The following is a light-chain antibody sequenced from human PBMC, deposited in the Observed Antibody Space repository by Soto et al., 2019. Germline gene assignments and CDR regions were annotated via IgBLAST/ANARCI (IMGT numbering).Light chain of an antibody. Sequence: DIQMTQSPSSLSASVGDGVTITCHARQSISNYLNWYQKKPGKAAKLLICAASSLQSGVPSRFSGSGYGTDFTLTISSLQPEELSTYYLQQSCSPPYTFGGGTKLQIK. J-gene: IGKJ2*01. V-gene: IGKV1-39*01. CDR2: AAS. CDR3: QQSCSPPYT. CDR1: QSISNY.